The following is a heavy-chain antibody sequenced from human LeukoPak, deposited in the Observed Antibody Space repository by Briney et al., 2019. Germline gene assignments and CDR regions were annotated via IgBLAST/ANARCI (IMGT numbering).Heavy chain of an antibody. V-gene: IGHV4-30-4*01. Sequence: SETLSLTCTVSGGSISSGDYYWSWIRQPPGKGLEWIGYIYYSGSTSYNPSLKSRLTISVDTSKNQFSLKLSSVTAADTAVHYCALFPGEGDPFDIWGQGTMVTVSS. D-gene: IGHD3-16*01. CDR2: IYYSGST. CDR1: GGSISSGDYY. J-gene: IGHJ3*02. CDR3: ALFPGEGDPFDI.